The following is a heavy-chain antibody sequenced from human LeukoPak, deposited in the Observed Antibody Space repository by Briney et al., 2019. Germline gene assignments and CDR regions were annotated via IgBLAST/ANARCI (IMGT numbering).Heavy chain of an antibody. CDR2: IIPIFGTA. Sequence: ASVKVSCKASGGTFSSFAISWVRQAPGQGLEWMGGIIPIFGTANYAQRFQGRVTITADESTSTAYMELSSLRSEDTAVYYCARDSDSSSWYQLGYYYYMDVWGKGTTVTVSS. CDR3: ARDSDSSSWYQLGYYYYMDV. D-gene: IGHD6-13*01. V-gene: IGHV1-69*13. J-gene: IGHJ6*03. CDR1: GGTFSSFA.